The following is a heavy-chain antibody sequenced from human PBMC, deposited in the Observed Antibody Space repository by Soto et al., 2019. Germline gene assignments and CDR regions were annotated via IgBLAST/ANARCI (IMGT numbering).Heavy chain of an antibody. CDR2: IIPIFGTA. D-gene: IGHD2-15*01. J-gene: IGHJ5*02. CDR3: ASSISELGVVDATSWFDT. Sequence: QVQLVQSGAEVKKPGSSVKVSCKASGGTFSSYAISWVRQAPGQGLEWMGGIIPIFGTANYAQKFQGRVTITADESTGSAYMELSSLRSEDTAVYYCASSISELGVVDATSWFDTWVQGTLVTVSS. CDR1: GGTFSSYA. V-gene: IGHV1-69*01.